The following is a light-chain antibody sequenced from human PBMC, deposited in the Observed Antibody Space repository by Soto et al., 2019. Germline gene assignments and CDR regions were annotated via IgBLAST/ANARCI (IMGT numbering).Light chain of an antibody. CDR1: QSISSW. V-gene: IGKV1-5*03. J-gene: IGKJ1*01. Sequence: IQMSQSASTLSASVGDRVTITCRASQSISSWLAWYQQKPGKATKLLNYKASSLESGVPSMFSGRGSRTEFTLIISSLQPEDFATYCCQQSYCPWTFGQGTKVDIK. CDR3: QQSYCPWT. CDR2: KAS.